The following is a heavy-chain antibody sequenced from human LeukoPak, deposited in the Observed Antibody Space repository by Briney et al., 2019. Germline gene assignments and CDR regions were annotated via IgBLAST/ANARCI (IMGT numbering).Heavy chain of an antibody. D-gene: IGHD3-9*01. J-gene: IGHJ3*02. CDR3: ARQGLRYFDWLLLRAFDI. Sequence: SETLSLTCTVSGGSISSSSYYWAWIRQPPGKGLEWIGSIHYSGSTYYNPSLQSRVTISVDTSKNQFSLKLSSVTAADTAVYYCARQGLRYFDWLLLRAFDIWGQGTMVTVSS. V-gene: IGHV4-39*01. CDR2: IHYSGST. CDR1: GGSISSSSYY.